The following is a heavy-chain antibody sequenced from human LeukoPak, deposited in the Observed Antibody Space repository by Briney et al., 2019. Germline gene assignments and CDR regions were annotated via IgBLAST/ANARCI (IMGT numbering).Heavy chain of an antibody. Sequence: GGSLRLSCAASGFTFSSYSMNWVRQAPGKGLEWVSSISSSSSYIYYADSVKGRFTISRDNAKNSLYLQMNSLRAEDTAVYYCARDYYDSSGYSRGLGNWSQGTLVTVSS. D-gene: IGHD3-22*01. CDR2: ISSSSSYI. V-gene: IGHV3-21*01. J-gene: IGHJ4*02. CDR3: ARDYYDSSGYSRGLGN. CDR1: GFTFSSYS.